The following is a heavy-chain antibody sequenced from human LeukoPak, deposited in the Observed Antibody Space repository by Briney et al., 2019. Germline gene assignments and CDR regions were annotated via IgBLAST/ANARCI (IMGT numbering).Heavy chain of an antibody. CDR1: GFTFSSHV. V-gene: IGHV3-23*01. Sequence: GGSQRLSCAASGFTFSSHVISWVRQTPGKGLEWVSAISTSSGRTYYADSVKGRFTISRDNSKNTLYLQMNSLRAEDTAVYYCAKDQKRGYSYGYLFYYYYMDVWGKGTTVTISS. CDR3: AKDQKRGYSYGYLFYYYYMDV. CDR2: ISTSSGRT. D-gene: IGHD5-18*01. J-gene: IGHJ6*03.